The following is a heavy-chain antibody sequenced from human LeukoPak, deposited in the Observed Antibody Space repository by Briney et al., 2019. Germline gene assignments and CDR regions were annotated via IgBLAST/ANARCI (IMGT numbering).Heavy chain of an antibody. D-gene: IGHD1-26*01. Sequence: SETLSLTCTVSGASISGSGYYWGWIRQPPGKGLECIGSIYSSGSTYYNASLQSRVTISIETSKNQISLRLNSVTAADTAMYYCAKSGGYGLIDYWGQGTLVTVSS. CDR3: AKSGGYGLIDY. CDR1: GASISGSGYY. J-gene: IGHJ4*02. V-gene: IGHV4-39*01. CDR2: IYSSGST.